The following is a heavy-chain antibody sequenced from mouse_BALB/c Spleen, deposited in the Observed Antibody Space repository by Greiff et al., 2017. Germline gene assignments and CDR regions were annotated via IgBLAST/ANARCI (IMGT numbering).Heavy chain of an antibody. Sequence: EVKLQESGGGLVKPGGSLKLSCAASGFTFSSYAMSWVRQTPEKRLEWVASISSGGSTYYPDSVKGRFTISRDNARNILYLQMSSLRSEDTAMYYCAREGLDGGYAMDYWGQGTSVTVSS. CDR1: GFTFSSYA. CDR3: AREGLDGGYAMDY. CDR2: ISSGGST. J-gene: IGHJ4*01. V-gene: IGHV5-6-5*01. D-gene: IGHD3-1*01.